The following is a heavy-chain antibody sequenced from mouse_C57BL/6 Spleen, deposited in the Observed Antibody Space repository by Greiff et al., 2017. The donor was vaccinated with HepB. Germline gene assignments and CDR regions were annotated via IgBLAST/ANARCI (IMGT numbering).Heavy chain of an antibody. D-gene: IGHD1-1*01. CDR1: GYTFTSYW. Sequence: QVQLQQPGTELVKPGASVKLSCKASGYTFTSYWMHGVKRRPGQGLEWIGNINPSNGGTNYNEKFKIKATLTVDKSSSTAYMQLSSLPSEDSAVYYCARSKTTVDFDYWGQGTTLTVSS. CDR2: INPSNGGT. CDR3: ARSKTTVDFDY. V-gene: IGHV1-53*01. J-gene: IGHJ2*01.